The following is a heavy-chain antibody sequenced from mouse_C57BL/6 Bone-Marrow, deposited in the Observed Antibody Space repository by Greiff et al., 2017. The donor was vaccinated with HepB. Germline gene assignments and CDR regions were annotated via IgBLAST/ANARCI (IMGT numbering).Heavy chain of an antibody. D-gene: IGHD1-1*01. Sequence: QVQLQQPGAELVKPGASVKLSCKASGYTFTSYWMQWVKQRPGQGLEWIGEIDPSDSYTNYNQKFKGKATLTVDTSSSTAYMQLSSLTSEDSAVDYCARYPPDYYGSSYGYWGQGTTLTVSS. CDR2: IDPSDSYT. CDR1: GYTFTSYW. CDR3: ARYPPDYYGSSYGY. V-gene: IGHV1-50*01. J-gene: IGHJ2*01.